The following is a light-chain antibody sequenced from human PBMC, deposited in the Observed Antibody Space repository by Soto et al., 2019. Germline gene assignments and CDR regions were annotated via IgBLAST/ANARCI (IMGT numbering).Light chain of an antibody. J-gene: IGKJ2*01. Sequence: EIVMTQSPATLSMSPGERATLSCTASQSVGSDLAWYQQKRGQAPRLLIFGASSRATDIPDRFSGSGSGTDFTLTISRLQPEDFAVYYCQHYDSSPPKYTFGQGTKLEIK. CDR2: GAS. V-gene: IGKV3-20*01. CDR3: QHYDSSPPKYT. CDR1: QSVGSD.